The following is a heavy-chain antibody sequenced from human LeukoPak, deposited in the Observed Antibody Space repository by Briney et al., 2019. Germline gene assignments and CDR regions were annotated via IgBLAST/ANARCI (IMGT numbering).Heavy chain of an antibody. CDR2: ISSSGSTI. D-gene: IGHD2-2*01. CDR3: ASLRPDCSSTSCLNGVDA. J-gene: IGHJ6*02. Sequence: GGSLRLSCAASGFTSSSYEMNWVRQAPGKGLEWVSYISSSGSTIYYADSVKGRFTISRDNAKNSLYLQMNSLRAEDTAVYYCASLRPDCSSTSCLNGVDAWGQGTTVTVSS. V-gene: IGHV3-48*03. CDR1: GFTSSSYE.